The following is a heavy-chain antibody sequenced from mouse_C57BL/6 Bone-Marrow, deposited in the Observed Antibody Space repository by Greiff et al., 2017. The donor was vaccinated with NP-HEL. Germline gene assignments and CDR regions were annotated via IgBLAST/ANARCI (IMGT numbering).Heavy chain of an antibody. D-gene: IGHD2-3*01. CDR1: GYTFTGYW. CDR2: IFPGSGST. V-gene: IGHV1-9*01. Sequence: QVQLKQSGAELMKPGASVKLSCKATGYTFTGYWIEWVKQRPGHGLEWFGEIFPGSGSTKYNEKFKGTATVTADASSNTAYMQLSSLTTEDSAIYYGAMGWDGYYAVAYWGQGTLVTVSA. J-gene: IGHJ3*01. CDR3: AMGWDGYYAVAY.